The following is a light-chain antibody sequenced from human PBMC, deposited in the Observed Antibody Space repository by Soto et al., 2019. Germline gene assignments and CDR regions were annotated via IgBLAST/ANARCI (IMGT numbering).Light chain of an antibody. CDR3: QHYNSYSEA. CDR1: QSISTW. Sequence: DIQMTQSPSTLSASVGDRVTITCRASQSISTWLAWYQQKPGKAPKLLIFDASILQSGVPSRFSGSGSGTEFTLSISRLQTDDFATYYCQHYNSYSEAFGQGTKVDIK. CDR2: DAS. J-gene: IGKJ1*01. V-gene: IGKV1-5*01.